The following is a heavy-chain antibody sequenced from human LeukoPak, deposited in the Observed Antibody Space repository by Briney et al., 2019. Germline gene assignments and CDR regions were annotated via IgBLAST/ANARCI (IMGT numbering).Heavy chain of an antibody. J-gene: IGHJ6*02. V-gene: IGHV1-69*13. Sequence: SVKVSCKASGGTFSSYAISWVRQAPGQGLEWMGGIIPIFGTANYAQKFQGRVTITADESTSTAYMELSSLRSEDTAVYYCARGIVGAPSSTYYYYGTDVWGQGTTVTVSS. CDR1: GGTFSSYA. CDR3: ARGIVGAPSSTYYYYGTDV. D-gene: IGHD1-26*01. CDR2: IIPIFGTA.